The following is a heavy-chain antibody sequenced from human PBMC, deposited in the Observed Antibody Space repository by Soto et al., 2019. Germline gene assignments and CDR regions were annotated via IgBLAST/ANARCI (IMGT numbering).Heavy chain of an antibody. CDR2: VYHTGAT. D-gene: IGHD5-12*01. V-gene: IGHV4-59*01. Sequence: KTSETLYLTCAVSGASISSSYWSWIRQSPERGLEWIAYVYHTGATNYNPSLKSRVTISLDTSKGQFSLNLTSLTTADTAVYFCARGGNRYSNVASGVGGFDYWGQGSLVTVSS. J-gene: IGHJ4*02. CDR1: GASISSSY. CDR3: ARGGNRYSNVASGVGGFDY.